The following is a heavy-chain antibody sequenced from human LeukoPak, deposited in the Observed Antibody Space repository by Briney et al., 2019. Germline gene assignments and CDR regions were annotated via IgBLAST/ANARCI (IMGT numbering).Heavy chain of an antibody. J-gene: IGHJ5*02. CDR1: GFTFSNSA. CDR2: ISDSGGST. CDR3: ARGPTYCSSTSCSRGPFDP. Sequence: GGSLRLSCVASGFTFSNSAMTWVRQAPGKGLEWVSSISDSGGSTYFADSVKARFTISRDNSKNTLYLQMSSLRAEDTAVYYCARGPTYCSSTSCSRGPFDPWGQGTLVTVSS. V-gene: IGHV3-23*01. D-gene: IGHD2-2*01.